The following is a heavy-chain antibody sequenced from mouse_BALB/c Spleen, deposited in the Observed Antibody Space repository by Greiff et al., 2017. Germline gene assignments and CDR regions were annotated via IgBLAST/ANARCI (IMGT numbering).Heavy chain of an antibody. D-gene: IGHD2-3*01. CDR1: GFNIKDTY. CDR2: IDPANGNT. Sequence: VQLQQSGAELAKPGASVKLSCTASGFNIKDTYMHWVKQRPEQGLEWIGRIDPANGNTKYDPKFQGKATITADTSSNTAYLQLSSLTSEDTAVYYCARFGYDSWFAYWGQGTLVTVSA. CDR3: ARFGYDSWFAY. V-gene: IGHV14-3*02. J-gene: IGHJ3*01.